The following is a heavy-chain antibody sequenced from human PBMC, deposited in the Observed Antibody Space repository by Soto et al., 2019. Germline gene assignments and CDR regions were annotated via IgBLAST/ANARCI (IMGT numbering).Heavy chain of an antibody. D-gene: IGHD4-17*01. J-gene: IGHJ4*02. Sequence: GGSPRLSCAACGFTFSSYAMNWVRQAPGKGLEWVAVIHGSGGNTYYADSVKGRFTISRDNSENTVYLQMSSLRAGDTAVYYCARGKDRDTVTTFDYWGQGTLVTVPQ. CDR1: GFTFSSYA. V-gene: IGHV3-23*01. CDR2: IHGSGGNT. CDR3: ARGKDRDTVTTFDY.